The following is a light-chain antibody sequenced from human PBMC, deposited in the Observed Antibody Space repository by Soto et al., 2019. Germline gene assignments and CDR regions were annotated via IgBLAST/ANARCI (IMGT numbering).Light chain of an antibody. CDR1: QSISSY. CDR3: QQSYSTLIT. CDR2: AAS. Sequence: DIQMTQSPSSLSASVGDRVTITCRASQSISSYLNWYQQKPGKAPKLLIYAASSLQSGVPSRFSGRGSGTDFNLTISSLQPEDFATDYCQQSYSTLITFGQGTRLEIK. J-gene: IGKJ5*01. V-gene: IGKV1-39*01.